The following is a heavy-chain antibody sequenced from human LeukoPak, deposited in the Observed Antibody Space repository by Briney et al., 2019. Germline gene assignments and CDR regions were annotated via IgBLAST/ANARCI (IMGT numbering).Heavy chain of an antibody. V-gene: IGHV3-33*01. CDR3: ARDQYSSGWSLGVH. J-gene: IGHJ4*02. D-gene: IGHD6-19*01. CDR2: IWYDGSNK. Sequence: GGSLRLSCAASGFTFSSYGVHWVRQAPGKGLEWVAVIWYDGSNKYYADSVKGRFTISRDNSKNTLYLQMNSLRAEDTAVYYCARDQYSSGWSLGVHWGQGTLVTVSS. CDR1: GFTFSSYG.